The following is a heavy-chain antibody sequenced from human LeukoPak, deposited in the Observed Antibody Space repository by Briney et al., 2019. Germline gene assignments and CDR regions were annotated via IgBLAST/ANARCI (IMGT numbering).Heavy chain of an antibody. V-gene: IGHV4-30-4*08. CDR3: AREILVVVPAAILDWFDP. D-gene: IGHD2-2*02. Sequence: SQTLSLTCTVSGGSISSGDYYWSWIRQPPGKGLEWIGYIYYSGSTYYNLSLKSRVTISVDTSKNQFSLKLSSVTAADTAVYYCAREILVVVPAAILDWFDPWGQGTLVTVSS. CDR2: IYYSGST. CDR1: GGSISSGDYY. J-gene: IGHJ5*02.